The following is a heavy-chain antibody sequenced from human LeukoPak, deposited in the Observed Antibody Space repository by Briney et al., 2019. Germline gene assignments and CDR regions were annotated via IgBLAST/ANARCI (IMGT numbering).Heavy chain of an antibody. CDR3: ARDQEDLIYYYYMDV. D-gene: IGHD2-15*01. Sequence: ASVKVSCKASGYTFTSYGISWVRQAPGQGLEWMGWISAYNGNTSYAQKLQGRVTMTTDTSTSTAYMELRSLRSDDTAVYYCARDQEDLIYYYYMDVWGKGTTVTVSS. V-gene: IGHV1-18*01. CDR2: ISAYNGNT. J-gene: IGHJ6*03. CDR1: GYTFTSYG.